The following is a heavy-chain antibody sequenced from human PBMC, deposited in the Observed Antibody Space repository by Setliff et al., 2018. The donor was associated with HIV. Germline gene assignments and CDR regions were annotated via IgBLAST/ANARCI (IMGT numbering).Heavy chain of an antibody. Sequence: ASVKVSCKASGYTFTSYIINWIRQAPGQGLEWVGWISPSNGNTNYAQKVQGRVTMTTDTSTSTAYMELRSLRSDDTALYCCARVVYDFWSGYYGPYYYYMDVWGKGTTVTV. CDR2: ISPSNGNT. CDR1: GYTFTSYI. V-gene: IGHV1-18*01. CDR3: ARVVYDFWSGYYGPYYYYMDV. D-gene: IGHD3-3*01. J-gene: IGHJ6*03.